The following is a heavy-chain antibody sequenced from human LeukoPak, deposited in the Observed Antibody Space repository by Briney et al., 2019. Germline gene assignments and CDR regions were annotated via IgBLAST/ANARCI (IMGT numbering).Heavy chain of an antibody. CDR1: GFTFSIYA. J-gene: IGHJ4*02. Sequence: GSLRLSCAASGFTFSIYAMSWVRQAPGKGLEWVSAISGSGGTAYYADSVKGRFTISRDNAKNMLYLQMNSLRAEDTAVYYCVRATTKDYFDYWGQGTVVSVS. V-gene: IGHV3-23*01. CDR2: ISGSGGTA. D-gene: IGHD5-24*01. CDR3: VRATTKDYFDY.